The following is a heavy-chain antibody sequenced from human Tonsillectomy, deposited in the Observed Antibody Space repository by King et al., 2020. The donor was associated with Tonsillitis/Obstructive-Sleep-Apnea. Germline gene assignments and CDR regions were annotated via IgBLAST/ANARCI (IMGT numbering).Heavy chain of an antibody. D-gene: IGHD1-26*01. Sequence: VQLVESGAEVKKPGASVKVSCKASGYTFTSYDINWVRQATGQGLEWMGWMNPNSGKTGYAQKFQGKDTMTRNNSISTAYMELSSTRSEATAVYYCARGPTNRGATDYWGEGTLVTVSS. CDR1: GYTFTSYD. CDR3: ARGPTNRGATDY. CDR2: MNPNSGKT. J-gene: IGHJ4*02. V-gene: IGHV1-8*01.